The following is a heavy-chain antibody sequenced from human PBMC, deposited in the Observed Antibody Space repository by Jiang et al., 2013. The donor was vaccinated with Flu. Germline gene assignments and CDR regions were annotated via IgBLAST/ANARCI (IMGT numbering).Heavy chain of an antibody. V-gene: IGHV3-30*04. Sequence: VQLVESGGGVVQPGRSLRLSCAASGFTFSSYAMHWVRQAPGKGLEWVAVISYDGSNKYYADSVKGRFTISRDNSKNTLYLQMNSLRAEDTAVYYCARERGSYGQYYFDYWGQGTLVTV. CDR3: ARERGSYGQYYFDY. D-gene: IGHD1-26*01. J-gene: IGHJ4*02. CDR2: ISYDGSNK. CDR1: GFTFSSYA.